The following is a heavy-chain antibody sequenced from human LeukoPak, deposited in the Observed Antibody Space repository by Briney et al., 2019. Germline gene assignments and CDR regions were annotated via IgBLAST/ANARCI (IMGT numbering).Heavy chain of an antibody. CDR3: ASGRERYYDKPRFDP. Sequence: GGSLRLSCAASGFTFSSYAMPWVRQAPGKGLEWVAVISYDGSNKYYADSVKVRFTISRDNSKNTLYLQMNSLRAEDTAVYYCASGRERYYDKPRFDPWGQGTLVTVSS. CDR1: GFTFSSYA. V-gene: IGHV3-30-3*01. J-gene: IGHJ5*02. CDR2: ISYDGSNK. D-gene: IGHD3-22*01.